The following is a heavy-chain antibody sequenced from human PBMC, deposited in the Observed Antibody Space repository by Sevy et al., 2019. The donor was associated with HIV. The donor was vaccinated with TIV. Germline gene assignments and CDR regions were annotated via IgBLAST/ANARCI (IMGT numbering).Heavy chain of an antibody. CDR1: GFTFSTYA. CDR3: ASHYYDSTGYYFPLEY. CDR2: ISDDGNNK. Sequence: GGSLRLSCTAFGFTFSTYAMYWVRQAPGKGLEWVAVISDDGNNKDYADSVKGRFTISRDNSKTTLYLQMNSLRADDTAVYYCASHYYDSTGYYFPLEYWGQGTRVTVSS. V-gene: IGHV3-30*04. D-gene: IGHD3-22*01. J-gene: IGHJ4*02.